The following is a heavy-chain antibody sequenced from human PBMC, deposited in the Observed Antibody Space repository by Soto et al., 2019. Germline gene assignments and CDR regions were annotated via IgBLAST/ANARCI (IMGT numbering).Heavy chain of an antibody. CDR1: GCIFIDSS. Sequence: GGSXRLSCAASGCIFIDSSVHLFRHAPGKGLEWIARIRSGANNSLTAYPASVTGRFTISRDDSKKKTYLQMEGMTSHDKAMYFCDRGAGMGVNELWGQGIMV. J-gene: IGHJ4*02. CDR2: IRSGANNSLT. D-gene: IGHD3-16*01. CDR3: DRGAGMGVNEL. V-gene: IGHV3-73*01.